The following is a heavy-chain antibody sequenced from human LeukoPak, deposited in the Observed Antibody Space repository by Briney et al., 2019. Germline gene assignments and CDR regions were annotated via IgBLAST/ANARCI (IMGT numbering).Heavy chain of an antibody. V-gene: IGHV1-46*01. CDR1: GYTFTGYY. Sequence: ASVKVSCKASGYTFTGYYMHWVRQAPGQGLEWMGIINPSGGSTSYAQKFQGRVTMTRDMSTSTVYMELSSLRSEDTAVYYCARDLMGAYNWFDPWGQGTLVTVSS. CDR2: INPSGGST. CDR3: ARDLMGAYNWFDP. J-gene: IGHJ5*02. D-gene: IGHD1-26*01.